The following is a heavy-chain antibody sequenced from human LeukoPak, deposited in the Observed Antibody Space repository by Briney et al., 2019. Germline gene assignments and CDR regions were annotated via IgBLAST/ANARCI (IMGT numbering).Heavy chain of an antibody. CDR3: ARIAAAGTEYFDY. Sequence: SQTLSLTCTVSGGSISSGSYYWSWLRQPAGTGLEWIGRIYTSGSTNYNPSLKSRVTISVDTSKNQFSLKLSSVTAADTAVYYCARIAAAGTEYFDYWGQGTLVTVSS. CDR1: GGSISSGSYY. CDR2: IYTSGST. D-gene: IGHD6-13*01. V-gene: IGHV4-61*02. J-gene: IGHJ4*02.